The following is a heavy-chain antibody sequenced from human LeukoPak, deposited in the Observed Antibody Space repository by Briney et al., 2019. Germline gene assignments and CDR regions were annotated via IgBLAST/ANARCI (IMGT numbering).Heavy chain of an antibody. CDR1: GFTFSSYS. J-gene: IGHJ6*02. CDR2: ISSSSSYI. V-gene: IGHV3-21*01. CDR3: ARDLFPYYYDSSGYGMDV. Sequence: PGGSLRLSCAASGFTFSSYSMNWVRQAPWKGLEWVSSISSSSSYIYYADSVKGRFTISRDNAKNSLYLQMNSLRAEDTAVYYCARDLFPYYYDSSGYGMDVWGQGTTVTVSS. D-gene: IGHD3-22*01.